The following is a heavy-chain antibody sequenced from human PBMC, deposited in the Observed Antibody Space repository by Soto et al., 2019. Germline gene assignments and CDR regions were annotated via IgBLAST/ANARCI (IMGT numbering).Heavy chain of an antibody. Sequence: ASVKVSCKTSGYTFAAYYLHWVRQAPGQGMEWMGFIFPNSVGSTTSAPQFEGRVTMTRDSSISTAYLELSGLTSEDTGVYYCAKDEGGIFDSWGQGNLVTLYS. CDR3: AKDEGGIFDS. J-gene: IGHJ4*01. D-gene: IGHD3-16*01. V-gene: IGHV1-2*02. CDR1: GYTFAAYY. CDR2: IFPNSVGST.